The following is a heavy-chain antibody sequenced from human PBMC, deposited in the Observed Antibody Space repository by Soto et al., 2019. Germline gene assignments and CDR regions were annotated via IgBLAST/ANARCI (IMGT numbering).Heavy chain of an antibody. D-gene: IGHD6-19*01. CDR2: IYYSGST. J-gene: IGHJ3*02. CDR1: GGSISSSSYY. CDR3: ASNRGQWLDPRGAFDI. Sequence: QLQLQESGPGLVKPSETLSLTCTVSGGSISSSSYYWGWIRQPPGTGLEWIGSIYYSGSTYYNPSLKSRVTISVDTSKNQFPLKLSAVTAADTAVYYCASNRGQWLDPRGAFDIWGQGTMVTVSS. V-gene: IGHV4-39*01.